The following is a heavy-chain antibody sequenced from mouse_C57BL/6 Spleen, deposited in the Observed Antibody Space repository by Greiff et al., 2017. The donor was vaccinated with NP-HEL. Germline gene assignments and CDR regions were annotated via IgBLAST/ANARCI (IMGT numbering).Heavy chain of an antibody. V-gene: IGHV1-64*01. CDR1: GYTFTSYW. Sequence: QVQLQQPGPELVKPGASVKLSCTASGYTFTSYWMHWVKQSPGQGLEWIGMIQLSRGSTNYNEMFKSMATLTADKSSSTAYMQLSSLTAEAAAAYYCARWGRPKAMDYWGQGTSVTVSS. CDR3: ARWGRPKAMDY. J-gene: IGHJ4*01. CDR2: IQLSRGST.